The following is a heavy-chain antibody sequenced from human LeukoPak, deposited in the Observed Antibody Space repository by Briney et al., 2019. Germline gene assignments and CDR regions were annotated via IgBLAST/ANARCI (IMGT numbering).Heavy chain of an antibody. CDR3: ARIGSSWSALDY. Sequence: ASVKVSCKASGYTFTSYGISWVRRAPGQGLEWMGRISAYNGHTNYAQKLQGRVTLTTDTSTTTAYMELRSLRSDDTAVYYCARIGSSWSALDYWGQGTLVTVSS. V-gene: IGHV1-18*01. CDR2: ISAYNGHT. D-gene: IGHD6-13*01. CDR1: GYTFTSYG. J-gene: IGHJ4*02.